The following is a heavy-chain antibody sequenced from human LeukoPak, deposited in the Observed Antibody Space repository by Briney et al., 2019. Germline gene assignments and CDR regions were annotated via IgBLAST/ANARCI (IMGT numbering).Heavy chain of an antibody. CDR3: ARVPLTGTTWGAHDY. V-gene: IGHV3-30-3*01. CDR1: GFTFSSSA. D-gene: IGHD1-20*01. J-gene: IGHJ4*02. CDR2: ISYDGSNK. Sequence: GGSLRLSCAASGFTFSSSAMSWVRQAPGKGLEWVAVISYDGSNKYYADSVKGRFTISRDNSKNTLYLQMNSLRAEDTAVYYCARVPLTGTTWGAHDYWGQGTLVTVSS.